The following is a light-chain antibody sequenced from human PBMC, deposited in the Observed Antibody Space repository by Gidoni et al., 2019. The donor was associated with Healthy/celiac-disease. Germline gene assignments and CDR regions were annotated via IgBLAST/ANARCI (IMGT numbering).Light chain of an antibody. CDR3: QQRSNWPPLT. CDR1: QIVSSY. CDR2: DAS. J-gene: IGKJ4*01. V-gene: IGKV3-11*01. Sequence: IVFTQSPATLSLSPGERATLSCRASQIVSSYLAWYQQKPGQAPRLLIYDASNRATGIPDRFSGSGSGTDFTLTISRLEPEDFAVYYCQQRSNWPPLTFGGGTKVEIK.